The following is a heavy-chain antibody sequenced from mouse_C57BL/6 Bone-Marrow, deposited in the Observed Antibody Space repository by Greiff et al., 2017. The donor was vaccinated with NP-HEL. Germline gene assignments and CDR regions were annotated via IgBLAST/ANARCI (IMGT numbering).Heavy chain of an antibody. J-gene: IGHJ1*03. CDR3: ARPHLYYSNYRYFDV. CDR2: IYPRSGNT. CDR1: GYTFTSYG. D-gene: IGHD2-5*01. Sequence: VQLQESGAELARPGASVKLSCKASGYTFTSYGISWVKQRPGQGLEWIGEIYPRSGNTYYNEKFKGKATLTADKSSSTAYMELRSLTSEDSAVYFCARPHLYYSNYRYFDVWGTGTTVTVSS. V-gene: IGHV1-81*01.